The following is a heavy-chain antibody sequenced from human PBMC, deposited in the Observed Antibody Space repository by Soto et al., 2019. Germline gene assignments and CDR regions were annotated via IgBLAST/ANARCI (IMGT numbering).Heavy chain of an antibody. CDR1: GLTFGSYA. CDR3: AKHYDRTFDY. D-gene: IGHD3-3*01. CDR2: ISAGGDST. Sequence: GGSLRLSYAASGLTFGSYAMSWVRQAPGKGLEGVSSISAGGDSTYYTDSVKGRFTISRDNSKKTLYLQMNSLRAEDTAVYYCAKHYDRTFDYWGQGTLVTVSS. V-gene: IGHV3-23*01. J-gene: IGHJ4*02.